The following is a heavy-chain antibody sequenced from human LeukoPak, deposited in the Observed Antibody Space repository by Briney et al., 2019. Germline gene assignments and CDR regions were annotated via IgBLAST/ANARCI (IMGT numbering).Heavy chain of an antibody. V-gene: IGHV1-69*04. CDR2: IVPILGTT. J-gene: IGHJ4*02. CDR1: GGTFSTYA. Sequence: ASVKLSCNASGGTFSTYANSWVRHAPGQGLELVGRIVPILGTTNYAQNFQGRVTITADRSTTTAYMELSRLRSEDTAVYFCARVPQGSSWPYYFDYWGEGTLVSVSS. D-gene: IGHD6-13*01. CDR3: ARVPQGSSWPYYFDY.